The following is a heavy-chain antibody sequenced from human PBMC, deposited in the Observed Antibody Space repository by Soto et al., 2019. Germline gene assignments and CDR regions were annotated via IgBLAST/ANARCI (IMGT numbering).Heavy chain of an antibody. V-gene: IGHV4-34*01. D-gene: IGHD7-27*01. J-gene: IGHJ4*02. CDR3: ARGLPLSGNFWHVYYYFYX. CDR1: GGSFSGYY. Sequence: PSETLSLTCAVSGGSFSGYYWSWIRQSPGKGLEWIGDINHSGGTNYNPSLKSRVTISGDTSRSQFSLRLSSVTAADTAVYYCARGLPLSGNFWHVYYYFYXWGLGTLVTVSX. CDR2: INHSGGT.